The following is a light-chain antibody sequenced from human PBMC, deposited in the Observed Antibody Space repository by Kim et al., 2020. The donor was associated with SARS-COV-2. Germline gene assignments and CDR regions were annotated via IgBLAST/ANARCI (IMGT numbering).Light chain of an antibody. CDR1: QSVGYN. CDR3: LQYNNWPPYS. J-gene: IGKJ2*03. Sequence: VSPGDRANLPCRASQSVGYNVAWYQQRPGQAPSLLIYNTFTRASGGPARFSGSGHGTEFTLTISSLQSEDFAVYYCLQYNNWPPYSFGQGTKLEI. CDR2: NTF. V-gene: IGKV3-15*01.